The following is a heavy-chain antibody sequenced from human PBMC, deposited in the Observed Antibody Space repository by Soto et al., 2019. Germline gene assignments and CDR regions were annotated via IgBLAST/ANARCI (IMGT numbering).Heavy chain of an antibody. D-gene: IGHD3-22*01. CDR3: ARVSVGITMIEINDF. J-gene: IGHJ4*02. CDR2: IYNSGTT. Sequence: SETLSLTCTVSGGSISGYYWSWIRQPPGKGLEWIGYIYNSGTTSYNPSLRSRVAISVDTSKSQFSLRLTSVTAADTAVYYCARVSVGITMIEINDFWGQGALVTVSS. V-gene: IGHV4-59*01. CDR1: GGSISGYY.